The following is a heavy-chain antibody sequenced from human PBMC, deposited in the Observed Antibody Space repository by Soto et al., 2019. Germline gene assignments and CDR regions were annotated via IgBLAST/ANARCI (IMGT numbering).Heavy chain of an antibody. V-gene: IGHV1-3*01. CDR2: INAGNGNT. CDR1: GYTFTSYA. CDR3: AVDPKLGPYYYYYMDV. D-gene: IGHD3-3*02. J-gene: IGHJ6*03. Sequence: QVQLVQSGAEVKKPGASVKVSCKASGYTFTSYAMHWVRQAPGQRLEWMGWINAGNGNTKYSQKVQGRVTITRDTSASKAYMELSSLRSEDTAVYYCAVDPKLGPYYYYYMDVWGKGTTVTVSS.